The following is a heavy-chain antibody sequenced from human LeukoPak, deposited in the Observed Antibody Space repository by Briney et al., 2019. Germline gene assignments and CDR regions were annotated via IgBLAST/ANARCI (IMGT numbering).Heavy chain of an antibody. J-gene: IGHJ4*02. CDR3: ARVDLRLGEFNRIDE. CDR1: GGSISSGGYY. V-gene: IGHV4-31*03. CDR2: IYYSGST. Sequence: SETLSLTCTVSGGSISSGGYYWSWIRQHPGKGLEWIGYIYYSGSTYYNPSLKSRVTISVDTSKNQFSLKLSSVTAADTAVYYCARVDLRLGEFNRIDEWGQGTLVTVSS. D-gene: IGHD3-16*01.